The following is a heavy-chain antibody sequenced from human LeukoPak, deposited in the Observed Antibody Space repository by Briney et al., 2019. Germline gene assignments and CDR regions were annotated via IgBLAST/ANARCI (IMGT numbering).Heavy chain of an antibody. J-gene: IGHJ4*02. Sequence: ASVKVSCKASGYTFTGYYMHWVRQATGQGLEWMGWINPNSGGTNYAQKFQGWVTMTRDTSISTAYMELRSLRSDDTAVYYCAGFSSSGWFDYWGQGTLVTVSS. D-gene: IGHD6-19*01. CDR1: GYTFTGYY. CDR3: AGFSSSGWFDY. V-gene: IGHV1-2*04. CDR2: INPNSGGT.